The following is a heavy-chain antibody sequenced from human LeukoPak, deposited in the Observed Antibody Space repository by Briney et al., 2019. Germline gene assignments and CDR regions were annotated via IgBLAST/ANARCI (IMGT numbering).Heavy chain of an antibody. D-gene: IGHD6-13*01. CDR2: ISGSGGST. J-gene: IGHJ4*02. CDR1: GFTFSSYA. Sequence: GGSLRLSCVASGFTFSSYAMSWVRQAPGKGLEWVSAISGSGGSTYYADSVKGRFTISRDNSKNTLYLQMNSLRAEDTAVYYCANGKYSSSWIYWGQGTLVTVSS. CDR3: ANGKYSSSWIY. V-gene: IGHV3-23*01.